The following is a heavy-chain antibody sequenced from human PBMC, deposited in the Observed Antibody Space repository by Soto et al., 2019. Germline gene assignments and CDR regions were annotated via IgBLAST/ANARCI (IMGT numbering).Heavy chain of an antibody. CDR1: CYTFTSSG. V-gene: IGHV1-18*01. D-gene: IGHD2-15*01. CDR2: ISAYNGNT. CDR3: AVTQGVGYCSGGSCYDFDY. Sequence: ASVPVSFQASCYTFTSSGISLVRQATGQGLEWMGWISAYNGNTNYAQKLQGRVTMTTDTSTSTAYMELRSLRSDDTAVYYCAVTQGVGYCSGGSCYDFDYWGQGTLVTVSS. J-gene: IGHJ4*02.